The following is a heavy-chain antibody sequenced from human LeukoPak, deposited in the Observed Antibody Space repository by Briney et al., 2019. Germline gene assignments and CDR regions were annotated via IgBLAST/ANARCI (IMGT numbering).Heavy chain of an antibody. Sequence: AGGSLRLSCAASGFTFSSYAMHWVRQAPGKGLEWVAVISYDGSNKYYADSVKGRFTISRDNSKNTLYLQMNSLRAEDTAVYYCARDGDYYDSSGYYYCAYWGQGTLVTVSS. CDR3: ARDGDYYDSSGYYYCAY. V-gene: IGHV3-30-3*01. CDR1: GFTFSSYA. CDR2: ISYDGSNK. J-gene: IGHJ4*02. D-gene: IGHD3-22*01.